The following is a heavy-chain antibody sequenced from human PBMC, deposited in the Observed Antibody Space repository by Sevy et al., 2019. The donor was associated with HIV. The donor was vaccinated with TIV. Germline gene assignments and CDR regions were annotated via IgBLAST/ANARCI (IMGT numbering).Heavy chain of an antibody. CDR1: GGSISSETYD. Sequence: SETLSLTCSVSGGSISSETYDWNWIRQPAGKGLEWIGRIYASGSTNYNPSLKSRVTISVDTSKTHFSLELNSVTAADTAGYYCARGAPPVDWLQFSRAFDYWGQGSLVTVSS. CDR3: ARGAPPVDWLQFSRAFDY. D-gene: IGHD5-12*01. CDR2: IYASGST. J-gene: IGHJ4*02. V-gene: IGHV4-61*02.